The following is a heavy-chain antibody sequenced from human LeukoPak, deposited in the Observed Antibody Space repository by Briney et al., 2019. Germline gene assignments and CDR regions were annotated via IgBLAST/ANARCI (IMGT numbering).Heavy chain of an antibody. J-gene: IGHJ4*02. CDR3: ARELSLYYYDSSGYHDY. Sequence: SETLSLTCTVSGGSISSYYWSWIRQPAGKGLEWIGRIYTSGSTNYNPSLKSRVTMSVDTSKNQFSLKLSSVTAADTAVYYCARELSLYYYDSSGYHDYWGQGTLVTVPS. V-gene: IGHV4-4*07. D-gene: IGHD3-22*01. CDR2: IYTSGST. CDR1: GGSISSYY.